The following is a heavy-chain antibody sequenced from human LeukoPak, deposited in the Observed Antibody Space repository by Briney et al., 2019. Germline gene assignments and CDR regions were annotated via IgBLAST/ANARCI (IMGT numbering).Heavy chain of an antibody. J-gene: IGHJ2*01. CDR3: AKDPRSHGPRYFDL. V-gene: IGHV3-23*01. CDR1: GFTFSSYA. CDR2: ISDSGGTT. Sequence: GGSLRLSCAASGFTFSSYAMNWVRQAPGKGLEWVSGISDSGGTTKYADSVKGRFTISRDNSKNTLNLQMNSLRAEDTAVYYCAKDPRSHGPRYFDLWGRGTLVTVSS.